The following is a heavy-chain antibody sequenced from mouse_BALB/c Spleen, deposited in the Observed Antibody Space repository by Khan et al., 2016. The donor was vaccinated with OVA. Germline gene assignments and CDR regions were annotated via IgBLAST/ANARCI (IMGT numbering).Heavy chain of an antibody. CDR2: INSNGGST. V-gene: IGHV5-6-3*01. CDR1: GFTFSSYG. Sequence: EVELVESGGGLVQPGGSLKLSCAASGFTFSSYGMSWVRQTPDKRLELVATINSNGGSTYYPDSVKGRFTISRDNDKNTLYLQMSSRKSEYTAMYYCARMARTINWGQGTTLTVSS. CDR3: ARMARTIN. J-gene: IGHJ2*01.